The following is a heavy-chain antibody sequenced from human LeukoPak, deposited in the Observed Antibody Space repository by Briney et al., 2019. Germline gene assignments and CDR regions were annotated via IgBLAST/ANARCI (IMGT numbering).Heavy chain of an antibody. CDR1: GGSISSYY. D-gene: IGHD2-15*01. V-gene: IGHV4-59*01. CDR2: IYYSGST. Sequence: SETLSLTCTVSGGSISSYYWSWIRQPPGKGLEWIGYIYYSGSTNCNPSLKSRVTISVDTSKNQFSLKLSSVTAADTAVYYCARGGIAGYCSGGSCYSNWFDPWGQGTLVTVSS. CDR3: ARGGIAGYCSGGSCYSNWFDP. J-gene: IGHJ5*02.